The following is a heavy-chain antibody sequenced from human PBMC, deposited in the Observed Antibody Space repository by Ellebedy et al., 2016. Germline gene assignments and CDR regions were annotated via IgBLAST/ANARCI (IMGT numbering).Heavy chain of an antibody. J-gene: IGHJ5*02. V-gene: IGHV1-8*01. D-gene: IGHD4-11*01. CDR1: RYTFTSYD. CDR2: MNPNSGNT. Sequence: ASVKVSXKASRYTFTSYDINWVRQATGQGLEWMGWMNPNSGNTGYAQKFQGRVTMTRNTSISTAYMELSSLRSEDTAVYYCARSGTTVSPWFDPWGQGTLVTVSS. CDR3: ARSGTTVSPWFDP.